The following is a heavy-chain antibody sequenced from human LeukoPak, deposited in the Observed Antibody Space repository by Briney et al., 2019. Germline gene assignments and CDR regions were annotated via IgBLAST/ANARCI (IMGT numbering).Heavy chain of an antibody. J-gene: IGHJ4*02. CDR2: ISSGGTYE. V-gene: IGHV3-30*01. CDR1: GFTLSNYA. Sequence: GESLRLSCAASGFTLSNYAMHWVRQAPGKGLEWVSLISSGGTYEYYADSVKGRLTISRDNSKNTLYLQLNSLRAEDTAVYYCAKDSTYYYDSGSSGPHYFDNWGQGTLVTVSS. D-gene: IGHD3-10*01. CDR3: AKDSTYYYDSGSSGPHYFDN.